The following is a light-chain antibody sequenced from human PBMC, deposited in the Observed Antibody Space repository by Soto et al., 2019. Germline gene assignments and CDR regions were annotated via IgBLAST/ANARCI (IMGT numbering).Light chain of an antibody. J-gene: IGKJ2*01. CDR2: GAS. CDR1: QSVSSSD. V-gene: IGKV3-20*01. Sequence: EIVLTQSPGTLSLSPGERATLSCRASQSVSSSDLAWYQQKPGQAPRLLIYGASSRATGIPDRFSVSGSGTDFTLTISTLEPEDVAVYYCQQYGSSRSYTFGQGTKLEIK. CDR3: QQYGSSRSYT.